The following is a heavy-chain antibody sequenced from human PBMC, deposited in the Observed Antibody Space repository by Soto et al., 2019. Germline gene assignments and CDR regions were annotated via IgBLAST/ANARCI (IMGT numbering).Heavy chain of an antibody. CDR3: ARTTDVANTRRSRYFFDC. J-gene: IGHJ4*02. D-gene: IGHD4-17*01. V-gene: IGHV4-61*01. Sequence: SETLSLTCSVSGGSVSDKTYYWSWIRQPPGKRLEWIGYVYYSGTTNYNPSLNSRVTISVDLSKNRFSLRLSSVTTADTALYYCARTTDVANTRRSRYFFDCWGQRPLGAVSS. CDR1: GGSVSDKTYY. CDR2: VYYSGTT.